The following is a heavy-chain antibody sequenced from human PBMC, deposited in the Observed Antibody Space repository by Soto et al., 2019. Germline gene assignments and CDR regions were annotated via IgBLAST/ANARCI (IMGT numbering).Heavy chain of an antibody. Sequence: PGGSLRLSCAASGFSFSSNWMHWVRRVPGRGLVWVSRINTDGSITQYVDSVKGRFPMSRDNAKNTLYQQMNILRVEDAAGDYCVRDDEGFWGQGALVTVSS. CDR1: GFSFSSNW. CDR2: INTDGSIT. CDR3: VRDDEGF. V-gene: IGHV3-74*03. J-gene: IGHJ4*02.